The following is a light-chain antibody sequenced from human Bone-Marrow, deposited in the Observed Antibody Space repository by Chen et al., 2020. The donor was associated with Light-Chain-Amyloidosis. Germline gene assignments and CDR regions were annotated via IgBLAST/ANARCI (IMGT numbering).Light chain of an antibody. CDR3: HVWDRSSDRPV. CDR1: NIGSTS. CDR2: DDS. V-gene: IGLV3-21*02. Sequence: SYVLTQPSSVSVAPGQTATIACGGNNIGSTSVHWYQQTPGQAPLLVVYDDSDLPSGIPERLSGSNSGNTATLTISRVEAGDEADYYCHVWDRSSDRPVFGGGTKLTVL. J-gene: IGLJ3*02.